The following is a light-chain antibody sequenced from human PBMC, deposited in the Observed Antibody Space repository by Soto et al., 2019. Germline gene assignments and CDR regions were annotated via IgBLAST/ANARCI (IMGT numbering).Light chain of an antibody. CDR2: DAS. J-gene: IGKJ1*01. V-gene: IGKV3-11*01. CDR3: HQRSNWPRT. Sequence: VLTQSPDTLSLSPGERATLSCRASQSVDSYLAWYQQKPGQAPRLLIYDASNRATDIPGRFSGSGSGTDFTLTISSLEPEDSAVYYCHQRSNWPRTFGQGTKVEIK. CDR1: QSVDSY.